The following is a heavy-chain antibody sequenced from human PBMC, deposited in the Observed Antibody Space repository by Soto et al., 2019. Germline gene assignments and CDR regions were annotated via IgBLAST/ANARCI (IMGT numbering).Heavy chain of an antibody. CDR1: GYTFTSYD. Sequence: SVKVSCKASGYTFTSYDINWVRQATGQGLEWMGWMNPNSGNTGYAQKFQGRVTMTRNTSISTAYMELSSLRSEDTAVYYCARMGVGFGELFTYYYGMDVWGQGTTVTVSS. D-gene: IGHD3-10*01. CDR3: ARMGVGFGELFTYYYGMDV. V-gene: IGHV1-8*01. J-gene: IGHJ6*02. CDR2: MNPNSGNT.